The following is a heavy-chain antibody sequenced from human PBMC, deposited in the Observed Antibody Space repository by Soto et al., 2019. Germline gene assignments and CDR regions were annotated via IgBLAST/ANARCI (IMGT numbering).Heavy chain of an antibody. Sequence: GGSLRLSCTASGFTFGDYAMSWFRQAPGKGLEWVGFIRSKAYGGTTEYAASVKGRFTISRDDSKSIAYLQMNSLKTEDTAVYYCTRDLHNDGDCGGDCYSIDYWGQGTLVTVSS. CDR3: TRDLHNDGDCGGDCYSIDY. CDR1: GFTFGDYA. V-gene: IGHV3-49*03. D-gene: IGHD2-21*01. CDR2: IRSKAYGGTT. J-gene: IGHJ4*02.